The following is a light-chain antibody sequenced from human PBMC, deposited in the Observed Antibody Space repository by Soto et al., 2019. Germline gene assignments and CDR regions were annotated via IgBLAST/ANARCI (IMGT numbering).Light chain of an antibody. J-gene: IGKJ4*01. Sequence: DIQMTQSPSSLSVSVGDRVTLTCLASQSISTYLNWYQQKPGKAPKLLIYAASSLQSGVPSRFSGSGSGTDFTLTISSLQPEDFATYYCQQSYSSPPLTFGGGTKVDIK. CDR1: QSISTY. V-gene: IGKV1-39*01. CDR3: QQSYSSPPLT. CDR2: AAS.